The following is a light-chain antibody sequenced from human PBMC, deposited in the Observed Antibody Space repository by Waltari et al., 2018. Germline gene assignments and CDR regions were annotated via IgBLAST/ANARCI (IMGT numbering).Light chain of an antibody. Sequence: EVVLTQFPGTLALSPGDRATLFCRASQSVSTFFAWYQQKAGQAPRLLIYGASSRATGIPDRFSGSGSGTDFSLTISRLEPEDFAVYYCQNHERLPATFGQGTKVEIK. CDR2: GAS. J-gene: IGKJ1*01. V-gene: IGKV3-20*01. CDR1: QSVSTF. CDR3: QNHERLPAT.